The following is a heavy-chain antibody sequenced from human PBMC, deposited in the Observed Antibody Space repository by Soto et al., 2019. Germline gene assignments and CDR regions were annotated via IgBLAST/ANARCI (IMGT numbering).Heavy chain of an antibody. CDR3: AKIRRNISLQEEDAI. CDR2: VIHIFGPP. D-gene: IGHD1-1*01. Sequence: QVQLVQSGAEVKKPGSSVKVSCKSSGGTFGSYAISWVRQAPGQGLEWMGGVIHIFGPPQYAQKFHGRVTITADNHTSTAYLELSSIKSADTAVYYCAKIRRNISLQEEDAIWGQGTLVTVSS. J-gene: IGHJ4*02. V-gene: IGHV1-69*06. CDR1: GGTFGSYA.